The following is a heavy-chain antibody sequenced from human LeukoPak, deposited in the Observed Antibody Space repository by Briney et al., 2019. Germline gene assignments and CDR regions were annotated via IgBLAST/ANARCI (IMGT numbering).Heavy chain of an antibody. J-gene: IGHJ4*02. CDR2: IIPILGIA. V-gene: IGHV1-69*04. D-gene: IGHD3-3*01. Sequence: ASVKVSCKSSGYTFTSYGISWVRQAPGQGLEWMGRIIPILGIANYAQKFQGRVTITADKSTSTAYMELSSLRSEDTAVYYCAEQRITIFGVVSIGSPFDYWGQGTLVTVSS. CDR3: AEQRITIFGVVSIGSPFDY. CDR1: GYTFTSYG.